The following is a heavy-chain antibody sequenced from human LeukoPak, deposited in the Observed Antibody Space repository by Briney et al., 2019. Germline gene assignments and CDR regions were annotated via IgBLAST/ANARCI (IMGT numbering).Heavy chain of an antibody. D-gene: IGHD3-9*01. Sequence: SVKVSCKASGGTFSSYAISWVRQAPGQGLEWMGRIIPILGIANYAQKFQGRVTITADKSTSTAYMELSSLRSEDTAVYYCARHYDILTGLGTGWFDPWGQGTLVTVSS. CDR1: GGTFSSYA. J-gene: IGHJ5*02. CDR3: ARHYDILTGLGTGWFDP. V-gene: IGHV1-69*04. CDR2: IIPILGIA.